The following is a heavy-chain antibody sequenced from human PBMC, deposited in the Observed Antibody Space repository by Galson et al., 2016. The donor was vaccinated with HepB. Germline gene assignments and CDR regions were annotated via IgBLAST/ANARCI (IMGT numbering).Heavy chain of an antibody. CDR3: ARDTRYCSGGSCSWDP. CDR2: ISSSSSYT. J-gene: IGHJ5*02. CDR1: GFTFSDYY. Sequence: SLRLSCAASGFTFSDYYMSWIRQAPGKGLEWVSYISSSSSYTKYADSVKGRFTISRDNAKNSLYLQMNSLRAEDTAVYYCARDTRYCSGGSCSWDPWGQGTLVTVSS. V-gene: IGHV3-11*06. D-gene: IGHD2-15*01.